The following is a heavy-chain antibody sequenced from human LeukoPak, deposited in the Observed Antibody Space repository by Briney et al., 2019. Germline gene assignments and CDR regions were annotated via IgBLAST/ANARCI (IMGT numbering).Heavy chain of an antibody. Sequence: GSSVKVSCKASGGTLRSYVISGVRQAPGQGLEWMGGIIPIFGTANYAQKFQGRVTITTDESTSTAYMELSSLRSEDTAVYYCARGTWIQLPGGWFDPWGQGTLVTVSS. CDR3: ARGTWIQLPGGWFDP. V-gene: IGHV1-69*05. CDR2: IIPIFGTA. D-gene: IGHD5-18*01. CDR1: GGTLRSYV. J-gene: IGHJ5*02.